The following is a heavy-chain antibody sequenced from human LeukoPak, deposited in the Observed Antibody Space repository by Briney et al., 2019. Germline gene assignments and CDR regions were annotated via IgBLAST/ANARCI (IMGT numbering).Heavy chain of an antibody. Sequence: GGSLRLSCAASGFTFSSYAMSWVRQAPGTGLEWVAAISGSGGSTYYADSVKGRFTISRDNSKNTLYLQMNSLRAEDTAVYYCAKGVAAAGRYYYYGMDVWGQGTTVTVSS. D-gene: IGHD6-13*01. CDR3: AKGVAAAGRYYYYGMDV. V-gene: IGHV3-23*01. CDR1: GFTFSSYA. J-gene: IGHJ6*02. CDR2: ISGSGGST.